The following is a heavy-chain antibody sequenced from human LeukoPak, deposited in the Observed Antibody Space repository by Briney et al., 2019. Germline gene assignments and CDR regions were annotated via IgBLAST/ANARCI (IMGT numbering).Heavy chain of an antibody. Sequence: GASVKVSCKASGYTFTSYGISWVRQAPGQGLEWMGWISAYNGNTNYAQKLQGRVTMTTDTSTSTAYMELRSLRSDDTAVYYCARDYGDYHPRQYAFDIWGQGTMVTVSS. CDR3: ARDYGDYHPRQYAFDI. CDR2: ISAYNGNT. D-gene: IGHD4-17*01. J-gene: IGHJ3*02. CDR1: GYTFTSYG. V-gene: IGHV1-18*01.